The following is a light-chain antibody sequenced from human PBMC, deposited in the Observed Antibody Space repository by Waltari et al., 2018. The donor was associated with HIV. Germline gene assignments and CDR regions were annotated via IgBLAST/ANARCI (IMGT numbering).Light chain of an antibody. CDR3: CSYAGSSTYV. CDR2: DVT. CDR1: SSDVGDYTY. V-gene: IGLV2-23*02. J-gene: IGLJ1*01. Sequence: QSALTQPASVSGSPGQPITISCTGTSSDVGDYTYFSCYQQHPGKAHQLMSHDVTKRPSGVSNRFSGSKSANTAYLTISGLQAEDEADYYCCSYAGSSTYVFGSGTKVTVL.